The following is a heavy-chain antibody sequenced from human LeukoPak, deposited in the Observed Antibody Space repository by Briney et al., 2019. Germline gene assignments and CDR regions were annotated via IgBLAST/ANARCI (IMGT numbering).Heavy chain of an antibody. J-gene: IGHJ6*03. Sequence: GGSLRLSCAASGFTFSRYWMSWVRQTPGKGLEWVAHIKEDGSEKYYVDSVKGRFTISRDNAQKSLHLQMNSLRAEDTAVYYCARDPRARFANYYMDVWGKGTMVTVSS. D-gene: IGHD3-16*01. V-gene: IGHV3-7*01. CDR3: ARDPRARFANYYMDV. CDR1: GFTFSRYW. CDR2: IKEDGSEK.